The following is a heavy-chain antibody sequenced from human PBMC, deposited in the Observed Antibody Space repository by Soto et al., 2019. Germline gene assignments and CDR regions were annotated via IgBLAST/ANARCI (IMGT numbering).Heavy chain of an antibody. CDR2: IYISGSA. CDR1: GGSISTYY. J-gene: IGHJ5*02. V-gene: IGHV4-4*07. D-gene: IGHD5-18*01. Sequence: SSETLSLTCTVSGGSISTYYWSWIRQPAGKGLEWIGRIYISGSANYHPTLRSRVTMSVETSKNDCSVKLSSVTTTDTAVYYCARGERGYSYRPNNGFDPWGEGTGVTVAS. CDR3: ARGERGYSYRPNNGFDP.